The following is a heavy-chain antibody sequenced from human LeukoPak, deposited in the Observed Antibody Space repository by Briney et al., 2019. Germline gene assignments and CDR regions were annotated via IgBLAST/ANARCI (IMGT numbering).Heavy chain of an antibody. CDR2: ISGSGGST. V-gene: IGHV3-23*01. Sequence: GGSLRLSCAASGFTFSSYAMSWVRQAPGKGLERVSAISGSGGSTYYADSVKGRFTISRDNSKNTLYLQMNSLRAEDTAVYYCAKQDYDILTGYYIDYWGQGTLVTVSS. J-gene: IGHJ4*02. CDR1: GFTFSSYA. D-gene: IGHD3-9*01. CDR3: AKQDYDILTGYYIDY.